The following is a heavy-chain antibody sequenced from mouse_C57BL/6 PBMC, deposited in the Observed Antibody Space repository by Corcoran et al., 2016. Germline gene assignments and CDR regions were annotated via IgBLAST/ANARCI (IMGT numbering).Heavy chain of an antibody. V-gene: IGHV1-26*01. J-gene: IGHJ3*01. CDR1: GYAFSSYW. Sequence: VQLQQSGAELVKPGASVKISCKASGYAFSSYWMNWVKQRPGKSLEWIGDINPNNGGTSYNQKFKGKATLTVDKSSSTAYMELRSLTSEDSAVYYCARSRFAYWGQGTLVTVSA. CDR2: INPNNGGT. CDR3: ARSRFAY.